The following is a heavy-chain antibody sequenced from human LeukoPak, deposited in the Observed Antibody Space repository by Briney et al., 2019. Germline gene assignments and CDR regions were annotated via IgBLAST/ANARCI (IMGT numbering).Heavy chain of an antibody. CDR2: IGTSSTTI. J-gene: IGHJ6*03. CDR3: ARFAAGGSYYYYMDV. D-gene: IGHD6-25*01. V-gene: IGHV3-48*01. CDR1: GFSFRSYT. Sequence: GGSLRLSCAASGFSFRSYTMNWVRQPPGKGLEWVSDIGTSSTTIYYADSVKGRFTISRDNAKNSLYLQMNSLRADDTAVYYCARFAAGGSYYYYMDVWGKGTTVTVSS.